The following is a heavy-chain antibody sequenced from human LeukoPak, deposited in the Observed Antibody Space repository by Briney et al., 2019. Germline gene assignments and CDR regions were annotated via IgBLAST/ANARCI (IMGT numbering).Heavy chain of an antibody. CDR1: GLTVGGNY. CDR2: LHRDGST. J-gene: IGHJ3*02. V-gene: IGHV3-53*01. CDR3: ARVLNPTTGGAFDI. D-gene: IGHD7-27*01. Sequence: GGSLRLSCAASGLTVGGNYVTWVRQAPGKGLEWVSILHRDGSTFYTDSVKGRFTFSRVNSKNAVFLQMNSLRVEDTAVYYCARVLNPTTGGAFDIWGLGTMVTVSS.